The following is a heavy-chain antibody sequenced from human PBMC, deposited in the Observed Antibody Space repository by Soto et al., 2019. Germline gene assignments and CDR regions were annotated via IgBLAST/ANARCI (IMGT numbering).Heavy chain of an antibody. CDR2: IYYSGST. Sequence: SETLSLTCTVSGDSISSSYWSWIRQSPGKGLEWIGYIYYSGSTNYNPSLKSRVTISVDTSKNQFSLKLSSVTAADTAVYYCATLRGYSGYDYDYWGQGTLVTVSS. D-gene: IGHD5-12*01. CDR3: ATLRGYSGYDYDY. CDR1: GDSISSSY. V-gene: IGHV4-59*08. J-gene: IGHJ4*02.